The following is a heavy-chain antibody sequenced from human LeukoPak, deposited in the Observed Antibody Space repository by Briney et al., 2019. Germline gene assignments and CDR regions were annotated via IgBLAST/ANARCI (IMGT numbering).Heavy chain of an antibody. J-gene: IGHJ4*02. CDR2: ISGDGGST. V-gene: IGHV3-43*02. CDR3: AKGRQWLIHY. Sequence: GGSLRLSCAASGFTFDDYAMHWVRQAPGKGLEWVSLISGDGGSTFYADSVKGRLTISRDNSRNSLYLQMDSLTTEDTALYYCAKGRQWLIHYWGQGTLVTVSS. D-gene: IGHD6-19*01. CDR1: GFTFDDYA.